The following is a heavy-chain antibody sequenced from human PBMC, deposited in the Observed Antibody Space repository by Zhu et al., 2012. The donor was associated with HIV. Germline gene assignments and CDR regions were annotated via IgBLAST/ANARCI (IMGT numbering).Heavy chain of an antibody. CDR3: ARHRSRYGSGRGYAFDI. CDR1: GGS. V-gene: IGHV4-39*01. Sequence: QVQLQESGPGLVKPSETLSLTCTVSGGSWGWIRQPPGKGLEWIGSIYYSGSTYYNPSLKSRVTISVDTSKNQFSLKLSSVTAADTAVYYCARHRSRYGSGRGYAFDIWGQGTMVTVSS. D-gene: IGHD3-10*01. CDR2: IYYSGST. J-gene: IGHJ3*02.